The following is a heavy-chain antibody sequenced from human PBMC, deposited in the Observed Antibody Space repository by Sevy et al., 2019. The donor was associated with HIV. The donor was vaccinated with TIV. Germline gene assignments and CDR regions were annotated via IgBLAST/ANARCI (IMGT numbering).Heavy chain of an antibody. Sequence: SETLSLTCAVSGYSISSGYYWGWLRQPPGKGLEWIGSIYHSGSTYYNPALKSRVTISVDTSKNQFSLKLSSVTAADTAVYYCARENYGSGSYHNPYYYYGMDVWGQGTTVTVSS. CDR3: ARENYGSGSYHNPYYYYGMDV. V-gene: IGHV4-38-2*02. J-gene: IGHJ6*02. CDR2: IYHSGST. D-gene: IGHD3-10*01. CDR1: GYSISSGYY.